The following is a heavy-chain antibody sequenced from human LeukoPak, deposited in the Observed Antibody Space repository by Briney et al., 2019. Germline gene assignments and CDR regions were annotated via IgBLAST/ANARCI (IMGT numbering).Heavy chain of an antibody. V-gene: IGHV3-7*01. D-gene: IGHD4-17*01. CDR2: IKQDGSEK. CDR1: GLTFGSYW. J-gene: IGHJ4*02. CDR3: ARGRFTVTTDVFDY. Sequence: GGALRLSCAASGLTFGSYWMSWVGQAPGKGLDGVANIKQDGSEKYYVDSVKGRFTISRDNAKDSLYLQMNSLRAEDTAVYFCARGRFTVTTDVFDYWGQGTLVTVSS.